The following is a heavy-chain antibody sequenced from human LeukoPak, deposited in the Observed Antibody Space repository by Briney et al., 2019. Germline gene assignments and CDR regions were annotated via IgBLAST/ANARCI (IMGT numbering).Heavy chain of an antibody. D-gene: IGHD1-26*01. V-gene: IGHV3-7*01. J-gene: IGHJ4*02. CDR1: GFTFSSYE. CDR2: IRQDGSEI. Sequence: GGSLRLSCAASGFTFSSYEMNWVRQAPGKGPEWVANIRQDGSEIYYVDSVKGRFTISRDNAKNSLFLQMNSLRAEDTAVYYCARDKQVGATHFDYWGQGTLVTVSS. CDR3: ARDKQVGATHFDY.